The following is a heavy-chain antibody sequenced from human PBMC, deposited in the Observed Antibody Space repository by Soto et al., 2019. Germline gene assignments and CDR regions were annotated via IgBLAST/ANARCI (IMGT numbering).Heavy chain of an antibody. CDR2: IYYTGST. D-gene: IGHD4-4*01. J-gene: IGHJ5*02. V-gene: IGHV4-31*03. Sequence: SETLSLTCTVSGGSISSGNYHWSWIRQHPGKGLEWIGFIYYTGSTFYNPSLKSRLTISVDTSKNQFSLKLSSVTAADTAVYYCARVYSNYAENQTPFDPWGQGTLVTVSS. CDR3: ARVYSNYAENQTPFDP. CDR1: GGSISSGNYH.